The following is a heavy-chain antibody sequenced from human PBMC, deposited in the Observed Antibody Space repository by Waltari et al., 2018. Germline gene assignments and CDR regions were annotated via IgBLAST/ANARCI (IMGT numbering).Heavy chain of an antibody. V-gene: IGHV3-30*03. CDR1: GFDLHKFI. J-gene: IGHJ6*02. CDR3: ARGRSYGMDV. CDR2: ILNDGSDT. Sequence: QVQLMESGGGVVQPGQSLRLSSAASGFDLHKFIFHWVRQAPGKGLEWVASILNDGSDTKYADSLRGRFSISRDKSENTVYLQMDTLNIEDTGVYYCARGRSYGMDVWGQGTAVTVSS.